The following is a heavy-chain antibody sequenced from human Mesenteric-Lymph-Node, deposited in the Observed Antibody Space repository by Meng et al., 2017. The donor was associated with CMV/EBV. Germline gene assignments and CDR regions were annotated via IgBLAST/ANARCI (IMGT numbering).Heavy chain of an antibody. D-gene: IGHD3/OR15-3a*01. Sequence: SQTLSLTCTVSGGSIGSGSDYWSWIRQPPGKGPEWIGNIFYSGTTYYNPSLESRVTISVDTSKNQFSLRLTSVTAADTAVYYCARAGDWGSWFDPWGQGTLVTVSS. CDR2: IFYSGTT. CDR1: GGSIGSGSDY. V-gene: IGHV4-30-4*01. J-gene: IGHJ5*02. CDR3: ARAGDWGSWFDP.